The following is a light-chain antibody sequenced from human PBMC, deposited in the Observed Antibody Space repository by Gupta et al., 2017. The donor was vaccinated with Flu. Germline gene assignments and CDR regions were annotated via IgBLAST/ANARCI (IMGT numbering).Light chain of an antibody. CDR2: RNN. CDR3: SAWDSNSSVWV. V-gene: IGLV10-54*04. Sequence: ATHPGPWNSNNVVKKGVDGLPRGQGQPPNLLCHRNNYRYSGTAERFSASRSGNTTTLTITGLQTEEEADYYFSAWDSNSSVWVFGGGTKLTVL. CDR1: SNNVVKKG. J-gene: IGLJ3*02.